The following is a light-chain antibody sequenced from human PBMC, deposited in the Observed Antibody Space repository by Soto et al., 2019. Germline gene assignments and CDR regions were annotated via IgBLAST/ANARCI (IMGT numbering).Light chain of an antibody. Sequence: DIQMTQSPSSVSASVGATVTITCRASQGLKFLAWYQQKPGKAPRLLIYEATNLQSGVPPRFSGSGSGTDFTLTISSLQPEDFATYFCLQANSFPITFGQGTRLEIK. CDR2: EAT. CDR3: LQANSFPIT. CDR1: QGLKF. J-gene: IGKJ5*01. V-gene: IGKV1-12*01.